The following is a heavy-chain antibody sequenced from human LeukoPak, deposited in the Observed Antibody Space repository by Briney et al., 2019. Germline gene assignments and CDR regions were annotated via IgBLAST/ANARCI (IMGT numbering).Heavy chain of an antibody. CDR2: ISYDGSNK. CDR1: GFTFSSYA. V-gene: IGHV3-30*04. J-gene: IGHJ4*02. CDR3: ARAQYPQVIVVVINYPLDY. D-gene: IGHD3-22*01. Sequence: GRSLRLSCAASGFTFSSYAMHWVRQAPGKGLEWVAVISYDGSNKNYADSVKGRFTISRDSSKNTLYLQMNSLRAEDTAVYYCARAQYPQVIVVVINYPLDYWGQGTLVTVSS.